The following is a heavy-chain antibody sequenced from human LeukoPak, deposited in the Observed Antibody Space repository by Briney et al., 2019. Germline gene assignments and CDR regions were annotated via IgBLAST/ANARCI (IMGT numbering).Heavy chain of an antibody. J-gene: IGHJ3*02. CDR1: GYTFTGYY. Sequence: GASVKVSCKASGYTFTGYYMHWVRQAPGQGLEWMGWINPNSGGTNYAQKFQGRVTMTRDTSISTAYMELSRLRSDDTAVYYCARVRRYFDWLSPTHAFDIWGQGTMVTVSS. V-gene: IGHV1-2*02. CDR2: INPNSGGT. CDR3: ARVRRYFDWLSPTHAFDI. D-gene: IGHD3-9*01.